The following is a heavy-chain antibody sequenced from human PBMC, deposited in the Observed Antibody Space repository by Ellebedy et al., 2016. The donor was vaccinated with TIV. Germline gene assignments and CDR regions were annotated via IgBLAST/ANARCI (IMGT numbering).Heavy chain of an antibody. CDR2: IYHSGSP. J-gene: IGHJ6*03. CDR1: GGSISSGAYY. CDR3: ARVKGDWRTNVYYYYHMDV. D-gene: IGHD2-21*02. Sequence: LRLXXTVSGGSISSGAYYWSWIRQPPGKGLEWIGYIYHSGSPYYSPSLESRVTISVDTSKNQFSLKLSSVTAADTAVYYCARVKGDWRTNVYYYYHMDVWGKGTTVTVSS. V-gene: IGHV4-30-4*01.